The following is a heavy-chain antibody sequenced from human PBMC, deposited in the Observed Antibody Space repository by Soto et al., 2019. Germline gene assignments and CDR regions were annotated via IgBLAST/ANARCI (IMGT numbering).Heavy chain of an antibody. CDR3: ARGDLWSGYKFSAGTEYGMDV. V-gene: IGHV1-18*04. D-gene: IGHD3-3*01. Sequence: GSSVKVSCKASGYTFTSYGISWVRQAPGQGLEWMGWISAYNGNTNYAQKLQGRVTMTTDTSTSTAYMELRSLRSDDTAAYYCARGDLWSGYKFSAGTEYGMDVWGQGTTVTVS. CDR1: GYTFTSYG. CDR2: ISAYNGNT. J-gene: IGHJ6*02.